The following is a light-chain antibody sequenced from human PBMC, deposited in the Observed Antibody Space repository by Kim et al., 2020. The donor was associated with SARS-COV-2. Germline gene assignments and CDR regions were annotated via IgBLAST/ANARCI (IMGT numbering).Light chain of an antibody. CDR3: QQVHTYPRT. CDR1: QGISTF. CDR2: AAS. J-gene: IGKJ4*01. Sequence: ASVGDRGTITCRASQGISTFLAGYQQTPGKAPKLLIYAASTLQSGVPSRCSGSGSGTDFTLTISSLQPEDCATYYCQQVHTYPRTFGGGTKVDIK. V-gene: IGKV1-9*01.